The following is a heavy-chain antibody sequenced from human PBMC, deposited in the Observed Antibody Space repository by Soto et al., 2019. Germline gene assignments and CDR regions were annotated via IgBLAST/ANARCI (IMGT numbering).Heavy chain of an antibody. CDR1: GGSISSSSYY. CDR3: ARVSSSSWDYYYYYGMDV. Sequence: SETLSLTCTVSGGSISSSSYYWGWIRQPPGKGLEWIGSIYYSGSTYYNPSLKSRVTISVDTSKNQFSLKLSSVTAADTAVYYCARVSSSSWDYYYYYGMDVWGQGTTVTVSS. D-gene: IGHD6-6*01. CDR2: IYYSGST. J-gene: IGHJ6*02. V-gene: IGHV4-39*01.